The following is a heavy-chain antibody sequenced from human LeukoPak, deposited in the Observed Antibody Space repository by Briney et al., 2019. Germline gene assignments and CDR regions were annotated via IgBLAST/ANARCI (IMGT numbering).Heavy chain of an antibody. Sequence: SETLSLTCTVSGDSISSYYWGWIRQPPGKGLEWIGYIYYSGSTNYYPSLKSRVTMSVDTSKNRFSLRLSSVTAADTAMYYCARSGYKYGADAFDIWGQGTMVTVSS. CDR1: GDSISSYY. CDR3: ARSGYKYGADAFDI. CDR2: IYYSGST. D-gene: IGHD5-18*01. V-gene: IGHV4-59*01. J-gene: IGHJ3*02.